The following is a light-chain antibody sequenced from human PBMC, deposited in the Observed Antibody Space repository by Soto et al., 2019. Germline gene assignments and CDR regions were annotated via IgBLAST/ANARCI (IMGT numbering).Light chain of an antibody. J-gene: IGKJ4*01. CDR1: QSLLHSSGNNY. V-gene: IGKV2-28*01. CDR3: MQALQTPLT. CDR2: LGS. Sequence: DIVMTQSPLSLPVTPGESASISCRSSQSLLHSSGNNYLDWYLQKPGQSPQLLIYLGSNRAPGVPDKFSGSGSGTDFTLKISRVEAEDVGVYYCMQALQTPLTFGGGTNVEIK.